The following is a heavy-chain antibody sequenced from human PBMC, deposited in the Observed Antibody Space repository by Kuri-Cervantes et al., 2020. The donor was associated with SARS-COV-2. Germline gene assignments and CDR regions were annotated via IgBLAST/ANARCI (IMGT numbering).Heavy chain of an antibody. CDR1: SFTSYW. V-gene: IGHV4-39*01. Sequence: SFTSYWIGWIRQHPGKGLEWIGYIYYSGSTYYNPSLKSRVTISVDTSKNQFSLKLSSVTAADTAVYYCARSAFGATYYDFWSGFDYWGQGTLVTVSS. CDR3: ARSAFGATYYDFWSGFDY. D-gene: IGHD3-3*01. J-gene: IGHJ4*02. CDR2: IYYSGST.